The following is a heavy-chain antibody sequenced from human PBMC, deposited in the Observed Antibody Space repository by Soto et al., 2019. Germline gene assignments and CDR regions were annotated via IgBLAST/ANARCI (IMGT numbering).Heavy chain of an antibody. D-gene: IGHD3-22*01. CDR2: ISGSGGST. Sequence: SGGSLRLSCAASGFTFSSYAMSWVRQAPGKGLEWVSAISGSGGSTYYADSVKGRFTISRDNSKNTLYLQMNSLRAEDTAVYYCAKESLFLNYYDSSGYYYAYFDYWGQGTLVTVSS. J-gene: IGHJ4*02. V-gene: IGHV3-23*01. CDR3: AKESLFLNYYDSSGYYYAYFDY. CDR1: GFTFSSYA.